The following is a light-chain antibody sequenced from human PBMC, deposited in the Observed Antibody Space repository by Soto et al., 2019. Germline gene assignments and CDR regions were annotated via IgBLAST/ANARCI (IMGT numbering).Light chain of an antibody. V-gene: IGLV7-46*01. J-gene: IGLJ2*01. CDR1: TGSVTSGHS. CDR2: ETS. CDR3: LLTYPGVGRV. Sequence: QAVVSQEPSLTVSPGGTVTLTCGSSTGSVTSGHSPYWFQQRPGQAPRTLIYETSNKHSWTPARFSGSLLGGKAALILSGAQPEDEADYYCLLTYPGVGRVFGGGTQLTVL.